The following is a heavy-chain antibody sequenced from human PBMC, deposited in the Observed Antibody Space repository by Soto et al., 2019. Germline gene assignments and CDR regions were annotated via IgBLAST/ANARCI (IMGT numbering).Heavy chain of an antibody. D-gene: IGHD6-13*01. CDR1: GDSVSSNSAA. CDR2: TYYRSNWYN. CDR3: ARDPLAGIAAAGTPLRHYYYYGMDV. J-gene: IGHJ6*02. Sequence: SQTLSLTCAISGDSVSSNSAAWNWIRQSPSKGLEWMGRTYYRSNWYNDYAVSVKSRITINPDTSKNQFSLQLNSVTPEDTAVYYCARDPLAGIAAAGTPLRHYYYYGMDVWGQGTTVTVSS. V-gene: IGHV6-1*01.